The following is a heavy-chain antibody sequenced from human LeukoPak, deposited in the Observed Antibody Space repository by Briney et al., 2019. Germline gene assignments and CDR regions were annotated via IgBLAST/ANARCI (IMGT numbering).Heavy chain of an antibody. D-gene: IGHD2-15*01. J-gene: IGHJ3*02. Sequence: ASVKVSCKASGYTFTSYGISWVRQAPGQGLEWMGWISAYNGNTNYAQKLQGRVTTTTDTSTSTAYMELRSLRSDDTAVYYCAREGYCSGGSCYLDAFDIWGQGTMVTVSS. CDR1: GYTFTSYG. CDR2: ISAYNGNT. V-gene: IGHV1-18*01. CDR3: AREGYCSGGSCYLDAFDI.